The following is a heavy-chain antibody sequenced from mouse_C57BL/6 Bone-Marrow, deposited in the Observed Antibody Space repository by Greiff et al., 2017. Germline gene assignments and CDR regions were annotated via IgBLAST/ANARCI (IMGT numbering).Heavy chain of an antibody. J-gene: IGHJ2*01. Sequence: VQLQQPGAELVKPGASVKMSCKASGYTFTSYWITWVKQRPGQGLEWIGDIYPGSGSTNYNEKFKSKATLTVDTSSSTAYMQRSSLTSEDAAVYDWGRAAGTGGEDWEDGGKGTKRTVSS. D-gene: IGHD4-1*01. V-gene: IGHV1-55*01. CDR2: IYPGSGST. CDR3: GRAAGTGGEDWED. CDR1: GYTFTSYW.